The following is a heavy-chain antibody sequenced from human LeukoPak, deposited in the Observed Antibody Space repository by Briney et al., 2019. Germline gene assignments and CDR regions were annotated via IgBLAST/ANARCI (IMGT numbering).Heavy chain of an antibody. D-gene: IGHD5-18*01. CDR2: IYTSGST. CDR1: GGSISSGSYY. Sequence: SETLSLTCTVSGGSISSGSYYWSWIRQPAGKGLEWIGRIYTSGSTNYNPSLKSRVTLSVDTSKNQFSLKLCSVTAADTAVYYCARGVSGYSYGGRLDYYYMDVWGKGTTVTVSS. CDR3: ARGVSGYSYGGRLDYYYMDV. J-gene: IGHJ6*03. V-gene: IGHV4-61*02.